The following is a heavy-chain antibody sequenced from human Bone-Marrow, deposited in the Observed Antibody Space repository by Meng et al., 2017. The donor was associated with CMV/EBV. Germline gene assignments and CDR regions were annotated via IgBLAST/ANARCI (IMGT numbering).Heavy chain of an antibody. Sequence: CTVAGGSISSYYWNWLRQPPGKGLEWIGYISYSGDTNYNPSLKSRVTISVDTPKNKFSLKLSSVTAADTAFYYCARFDMDVEGYYGMDAWGQGTTVTVSS. D-gene: IGHD6-13*01. CDR3: ARFDMDVEGYYGMDA. J-gene: IGHJ6*02. CDR2: ISYSGDT. V-gene: IGHV4-59*01. CDR1: GGSISSYY.